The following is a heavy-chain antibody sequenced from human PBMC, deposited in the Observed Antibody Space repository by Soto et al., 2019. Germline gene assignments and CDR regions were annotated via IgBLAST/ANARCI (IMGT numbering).Heavy chain of an antibody. CDR2: FGGTGSKT. J-gene: IGHJ3*02. CDR3: VKDSFVRTIIRNDAFDI. V-gene: IGHV3-23*01. D-gene: IGHD3-10*02. Sequence: GGALRLSCAASVFTFKDYAMTWVRQAPGKGRELVSTFGGTGSKTSYAASMRGRFTISRDNYCNILYLQIDGLRDEDTAVYFCVKDSFVRTIIRNDAFDIWGQGTVVTVSS. CDR1: VFTFKDYA.